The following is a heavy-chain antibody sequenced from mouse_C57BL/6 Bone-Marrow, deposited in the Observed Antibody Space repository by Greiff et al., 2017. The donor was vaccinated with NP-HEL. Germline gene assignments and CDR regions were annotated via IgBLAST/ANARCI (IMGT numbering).Heavy chain of an antibody. CDR1: GFTFSSYG. Sequence: DVMLVESGGDLVKPGGSLKLSCAASGFTFSSYGMSWVRQTPDKRLEWVATISSGGSYTYYPDSVKGRFTISRDNAKNTLYLQMSSLKSEDTAMYYCARHRRVDYWGQGTSVTVSS. V-gene: IGHV5-6*02. CDR3: ARHRRVDY. CDR2: ISSGGSYT. J-gene: IGHJ4*01.